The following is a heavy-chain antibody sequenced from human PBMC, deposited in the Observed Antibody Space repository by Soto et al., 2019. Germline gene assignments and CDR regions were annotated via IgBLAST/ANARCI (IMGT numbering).Heavy chain of an antibody. D-gene: IGHD3-10*01. CDR2: IYYSGST. J-gene: IGHJ6*02. V-gene: IGHV4-61*01. Sequence: SETLSLTCTVSGGSVSSGSYYWSWIRQPPGKGLEWIGYIYYSGSTNYNPSLKSRVTISVDTSKNQFSLKLSSVTAADTAVYYCARGVVRGVLYYYYGMDVWGQGTTVTVSS. CDR1: GGSVSSGSYY. CDR3: ARGVVRGVLYYYYGMDV.